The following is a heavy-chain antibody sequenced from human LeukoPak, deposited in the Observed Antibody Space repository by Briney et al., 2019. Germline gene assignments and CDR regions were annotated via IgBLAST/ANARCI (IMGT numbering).Heavy chain of an antibody. J-gene: IGHJ6*03. CDR2: ISAYNGNT. V-gene: IGHV1-18*01. Sequence: ASVKVSCKASGYTFTSYGISWVRQAPGQGLEWMGSISAYNGNTNYAQKLQGRVTMTTDTSTSTAYMELRSLRSDDTAVYYCARDGGYCSGDSCYSPYYYYYMDVWGKGTTVTVSS. D-gene: IGHD2-15*01. CDR3: ARDGGYCSGDSCYSPYYYYYMDV. CDR1: GYTFTSYG.